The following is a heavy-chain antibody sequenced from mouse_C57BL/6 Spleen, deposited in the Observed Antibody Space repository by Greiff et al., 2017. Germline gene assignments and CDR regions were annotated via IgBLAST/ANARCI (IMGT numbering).Heavy chain of an antibody. V-gene: IGHV5-17*01. D-gene: IGHD1-1*01. CDR3: ARDGSSLAY. J-gene: IGHJ3*01. Sequence: EVKVVESGGGLVKPGGSLKLSCAASGFTFSDYGMHWVRQAPEKGLEWVAYISSGSSTIYYADTVKGRFTISRDNAKNTLFLQMTSLRSEDTAMYYCARDGSSLAYWGQGTLVTVSA. CDR1: GFTFSDYG. CDR2: ISSGSSTI.